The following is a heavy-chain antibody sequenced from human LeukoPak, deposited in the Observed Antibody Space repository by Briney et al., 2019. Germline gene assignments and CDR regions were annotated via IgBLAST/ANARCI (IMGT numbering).Heavy chain of an antibody. J-gene: IGHJ4*02. D-gene: IGHD3-16*01. CDR3: ARDPDLMITFGGVKGSFDY. CDR2: ISAYNGNT. CDR1: GYTFTSYG. V-gene: IGHV1-18*04. Sequence: ASVKVSCKASGYTFTSYGISWVRQAPGQGLEWMGWISAYNGNTNYAQKLQGRVTMTTDTSTSTAYMELRSLRSDDTAVYYCARDPDLMITFGGVKGSFDYWGQGTLVTVSS.